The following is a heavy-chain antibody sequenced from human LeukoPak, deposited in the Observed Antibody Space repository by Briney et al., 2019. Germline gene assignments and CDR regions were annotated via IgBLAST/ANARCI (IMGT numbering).Heavy chain of an antibody. J-gene: IGHJ4*02. CDR3: AIDIDY. Sequence: GGSLRLSCVASGFTFNRNAMSWVRQAPGKGLEWVSYISSSSSTIYYADSVKGRFTISRDNAKNSLYLQMNSLRAEDTAVYYCAIDIDYWGQGTLVTVSS. V-gene: IGHV3-48*01. CDR1: GFTFNRNA. CDR2: ISSSSSTI.